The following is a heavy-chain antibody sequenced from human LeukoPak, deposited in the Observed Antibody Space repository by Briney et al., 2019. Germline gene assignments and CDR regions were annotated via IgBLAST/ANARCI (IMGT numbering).Heavy chain of an antibody. D-gene: IGHD6-19*01. V-gene: IGHV5-51*01. CDR3: ASGRRGAVAGTGELFDY. Sequence: GESLKISCKGSGYSFTSYWIGWVRQMPGKGLEWMGIIYPGDSDTRYSPSFQGQVTISADKSIGTAYLQWSSLKASDTAMYYCASGRRGAVAGTGELFDYWGQGTLVTVSS. J-gene: IGHJ4*02. CDR1: GYSFTSYW. CDR2: IYPGDSDT.